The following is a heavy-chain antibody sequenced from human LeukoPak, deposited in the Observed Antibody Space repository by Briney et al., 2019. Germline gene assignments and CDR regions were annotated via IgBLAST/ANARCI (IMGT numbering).Heavy chain of an antibody. CDR2: IWYDGSNK. Sequence: GGSLRLSCAASGFTVSSNYMSWVRQAPGKGLEWVAVIWYDGSNKYYADSVKGRFTISRDNSKNTLYLQMNSLRAEDTAVYYCARSAAGYSLTYYFDYWGQGTLVTVSS. J-gene: IGHJ4*02. CDR1: GFTVSSNY. V-gene: IGHV3-33*08. CDR3: ARSAAGYSLTYYFDY. D-gene: IGHD5-18*01.